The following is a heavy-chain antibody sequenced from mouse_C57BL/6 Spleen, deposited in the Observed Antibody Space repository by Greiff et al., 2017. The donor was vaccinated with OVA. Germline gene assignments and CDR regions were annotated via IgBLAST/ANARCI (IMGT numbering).Heavy chain of an antibody. D-gene: IGHD3-2*02. CDR3: ARSRDSSGYDWFAY. J-gene: IGHJ3*01. Sequence: QVQLQQPGAELVRPGSSVKLSCKASGYTFTSYWMHWVKQRPIQGLEWIGNIDPSDSETHYNQKFKDKATLTVDKSSSTAYMQLSSLTSEDSAVYDCARSRDSSGYDWFAYWGQGTLVTVSA. CDR2: IDPSDSET. CDR1: GYTFTSYW. V-gene: IGHV1-52*01.